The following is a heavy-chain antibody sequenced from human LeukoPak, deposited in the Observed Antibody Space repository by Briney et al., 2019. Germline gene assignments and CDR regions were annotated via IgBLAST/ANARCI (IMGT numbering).Heavy chain of an antibody. CDR1: GGSISYYY. CDR3: ARVSCSSTTCPRRDALDV. V-gene: IGHV4-59*01. D-gene: IGHD2-2*01. J-gene: IGHJ4*02. CDR2: IYYSGST. Sequence: SETLSLTCTVSGGSISYYYWSWIRQPPGKGLEWIGYIYYSGSTNYNPSLKSRVTISVDTSKNQFSLNLTSVTTADTAVYYCARVSCSSTTCPRRDALDVWGQGTLVTVSS.